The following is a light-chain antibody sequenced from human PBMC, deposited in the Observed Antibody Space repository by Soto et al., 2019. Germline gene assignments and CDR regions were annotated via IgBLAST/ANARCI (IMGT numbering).Light chain of an antibody. CDR1: QSISSW. Sequence: DIQMTQSPSTLSASVGDRVTITCRASQSISSWLAWYQQKPGKAPKLLIYKASSLESGVPSRFSGCGSGTEFTLTISSLQPDDFATYYCQQYNSYSGTFGQGTKLEIK. CDR3: QQYNSYSGT. J-gene: IGKJ2*01. CDR2: KAS. V-gene: IGKV1-5*03.